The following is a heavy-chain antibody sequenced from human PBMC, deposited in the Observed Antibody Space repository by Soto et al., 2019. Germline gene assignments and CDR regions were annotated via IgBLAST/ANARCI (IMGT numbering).Heavy chain of an antibody. Sequence: GCPLDGSRKPSGGGLSIYTFNRVRQGPRQGVEWMGGVIPIFGTATYAQKFQGRGTITAEDATSTAYMEVRALRSEDTVVYFCARGVSGSYSSPLDRWGQGTLGT. D-gene: IGHD3-10*01. J-gene: IGHJ5*02. CDR2: VIPIFGTA. V-gene: IGHV1-69*13. CDR1: GGGLSIYT. CDR3: ARGVSGSYSSPLDR.